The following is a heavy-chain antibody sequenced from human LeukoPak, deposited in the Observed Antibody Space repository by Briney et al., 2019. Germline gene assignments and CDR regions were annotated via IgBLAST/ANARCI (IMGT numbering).Heavy chain of an antibody. Sequence: GGSLRLSCAASGFTFDDYAMHWVRQAPGKGLEWVSAISGSGGSTYYADSVKGRFTISRDNSKNTLYLQMNSLRAEDTAVYYCAKAARITMIVVVISVFDYWGQGTLVTVSS. CDR1: GFTFDDYA. J-gene: IGHJ4*02. CDR3: AKAARITMIVVVISVFDY. D-gene: IGHD3-22*01. V-gene: IGHV3-23*01. CDR2: ISGSGGST.